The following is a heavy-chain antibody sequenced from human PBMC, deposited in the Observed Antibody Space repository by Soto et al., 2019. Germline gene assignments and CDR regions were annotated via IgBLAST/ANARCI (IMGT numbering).Heavy chain of an antibody. D-gene: IGHD6-13*01. Sequence: QVQLVQSGAEVKKPGSSVKVSCKASGGTFSSYAISWVRQAPGQGLEWMGGIIPIFGTANYAQKFQGRVTITADESTSTAYMELSSLRSEDTAVYYCASAVEESKYPEGSSSWDTPRWFDPWGQGTLVTVSS. CDR2: IIPIFGTA. V-gene: IGHV1-69*01. CDR3: ASAVEESKYPEGSSSWDTPRWFDP. J-gene: IGHJ5*02. CDR1: GGTFSSYA.